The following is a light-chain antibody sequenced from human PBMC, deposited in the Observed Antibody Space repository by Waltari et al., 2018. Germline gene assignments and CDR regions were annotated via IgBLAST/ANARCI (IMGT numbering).Light chain of an antibody. CDR1: SSDVGGYEF. J-gene: IGLJ1*01. V-gene: IGLV2-14*03. CDR3: NSYTSSNTRV. Sequence: QSALTQPASVSGSPGQSTTIPCPGSSSDVGGYEFVSWYQQHQGKVPKLIIYDVSHPPSGVSTRFSGSKSGNTASLTISGLQSEDEADYYCNSYTSSNTRVFGTGTRVTVL. CDR2: DVS.